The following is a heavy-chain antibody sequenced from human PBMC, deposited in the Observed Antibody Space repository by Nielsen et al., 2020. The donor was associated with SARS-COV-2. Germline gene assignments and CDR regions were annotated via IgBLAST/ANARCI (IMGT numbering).Heavy chain of an antibody. CDR2: IGTTGDKT. D-gene: IGHD1-26*01. Sequence: SCKASGGSFISYAMTWVRQAPGKGLEWVSSIGTTGDKTFYADSVKGRFTISRDNSKNTLYLQLNSLRAEDTAVFYCAKISGSQRHYFDFWGQGALVTVSS. CDR3: AKISGSQRHYFDF. V-gene: IGHV3-23*01. J-gene: IGHJ4*02. CDR1: GGSFISYA.